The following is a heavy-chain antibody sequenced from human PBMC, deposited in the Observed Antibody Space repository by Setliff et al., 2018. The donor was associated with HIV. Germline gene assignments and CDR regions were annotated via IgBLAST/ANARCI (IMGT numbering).Heavy chain of an antibody. CDR3: ARGWGHDGFDF. J-gene: IGHJ3*01. CDR2: FYTSGST. V-gene: IGHV4-4*07. D-gene: IGHD7-27*01. Sequence: SQTLSLPCTVSGGSISSYYWSWIRQPAGKGLEWIGRFYTSGSTNYNPSLKSRVTMSVDTSKNQFSLKVSSVTAADTAVYYCARGWGHDGFDFWGQGTMVTVSS. CDR1: GGSISSYY.